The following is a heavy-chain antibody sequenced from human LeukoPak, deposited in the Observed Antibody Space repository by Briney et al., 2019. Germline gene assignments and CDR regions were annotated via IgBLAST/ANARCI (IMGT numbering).Heavy chain of an antibody. CDR3: AKDITASPVGATFGV. V-gene: IGHV3-9*01. D-gene: IGHD1-26*01. J-gene: IGHJ4*02. CDR2: ISWDSGSI. Sequence: PGRSLRLSCAASGFTFDDYAMHWVRQAPGKGLEWVSGISWDSGSIGYADSVKGRFTISRDNAKNSLYLQMYSLRAEDTALYYCAKDITASPVGATFGVWGQGTLVTVSS. CDR1: GFTFDDYA.